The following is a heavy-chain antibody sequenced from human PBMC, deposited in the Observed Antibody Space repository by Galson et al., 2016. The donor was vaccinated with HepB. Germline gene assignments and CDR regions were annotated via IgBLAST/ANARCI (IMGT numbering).Heavy chain of an antibody. V-gene: IGHV3-11*06. Sequence: SLRLSCATSGFTFSVYYMTWIRQAPGKGLEWVSNVRCNSIYTDYADSVKGRFTISRDNAKNSVYLQLNNLRVEDTAVYYCARVAGDCTGGNCYHGSCYGYYFDYWGQGTQVTVSS. CDR1: GFTFSVYY. D-gene: IGHD2-15*01. J-gene: IGHJ4*02. CDR2: VRCNSIYT. CDR3: ARVAGDCTGGNCYHGSCYGYYFDY.